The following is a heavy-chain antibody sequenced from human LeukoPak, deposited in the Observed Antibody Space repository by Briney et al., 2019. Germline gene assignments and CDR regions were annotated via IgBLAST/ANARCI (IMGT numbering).Heavy chain of an antibody. CDR2: MNPNSGNT. Sequence: ASVKVSCKASGYTFTSYDINWVRQATGQGLEWMGWMNPNSGNTGYAQKFQGRVTMTRNTSISTAYMELSSLRSEDTAVYYCERVVRGVITSSYYFDYWGQGTLVTVSS. V-gene: IGHV1-8*01. CDR3: ERVVRGVITSSYYFDY. CDR1: GYTFTSYD. J-gene: IGHJ4*02. D-gene: IGHD3-10*01.